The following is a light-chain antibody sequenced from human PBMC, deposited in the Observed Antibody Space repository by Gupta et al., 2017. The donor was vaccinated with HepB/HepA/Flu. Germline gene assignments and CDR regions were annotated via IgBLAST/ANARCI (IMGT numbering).Light chain of an antibody. V-gene: IGKV1-5*03. J-gene: IGKJ1*01. CDR3: QHPGA. CDR1: QSVSDF. CDR2: KAS. Sequence: TSQSVSDFLAWYQQKPDEAPKLLIYKASSLETGVPSRFSGSGSGTEFALTISGLQPDDFATYYCQHPGAFGQGTKVEIK.